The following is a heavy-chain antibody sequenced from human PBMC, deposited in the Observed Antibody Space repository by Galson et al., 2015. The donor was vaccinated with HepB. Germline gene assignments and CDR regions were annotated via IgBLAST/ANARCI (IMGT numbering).Heavy chain of an antibody. CDR2: SDPEGGEA. CDR3: ATNKAAISHHAFNI. D-gene: IGHD6-13*01. CDR1: GYTLTEFS. V-gene: IGHV1-24*01. Sequence: SVKVSCKVSGYTLTEFSVHWVRLTPGKGLEWMGSSDPEGGEAIYPQNFQGRVTMTEDASTDTAYMELSSLRSEDTAVYYCATNKAAISHHAFNIWGHGTLVTVSS. J-gene: IGHJ3*02.